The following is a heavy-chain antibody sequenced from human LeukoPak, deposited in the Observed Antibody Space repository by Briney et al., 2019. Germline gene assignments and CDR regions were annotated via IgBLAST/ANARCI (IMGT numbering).Heavy chain of an antibody. CDR2: MNPNSGNT. V-gene: IGHV1-8*01. D-gene: IGHD3-9*01. CDR1: GYTFTSYD. CDR3: ARVVITDILTGYLNWFDP. J-gene: IGHJ5*02. Sequence: ASVKVSCKASGYTFTSYDINWVRQATGQGLEWMGWMNPNSGNTGYAQKFQGRVTMTRNTSISTAYMELSSLRSEDTAVYYCARVVITDILTGYLNWFDPWGQGTLVTVSS.